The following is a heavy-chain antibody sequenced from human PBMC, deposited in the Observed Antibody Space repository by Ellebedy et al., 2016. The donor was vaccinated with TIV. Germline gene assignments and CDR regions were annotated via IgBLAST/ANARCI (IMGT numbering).Heavy chain of an antibody. D-gene: IGHD3-22*01. V-gene: IGHV3-23*01. J-gene: IGHJ4*02. CDR3: AKASRYYYDSSGYCFDY. Sequence: GGSLRLSCAASGVTFRTHAMNWARQAPGRGLEWVSSIHASDSSTYYADSVKGRFTISRDNSKNTLYLQMNSLRAEDTAVYYCAKASRYYYDSSGYCFDYWGQGTLVTVSS. CDR1: GVTFRTHA. CDR2: IHASDSST.